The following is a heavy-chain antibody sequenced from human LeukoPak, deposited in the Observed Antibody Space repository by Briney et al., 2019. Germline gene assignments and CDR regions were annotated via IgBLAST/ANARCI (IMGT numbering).Heavy chain of an antibody. CDR3: ARDGRDTSALYNPLRFDY. D-gene: IGHD1-1*01. CDR1: GGSFSGYY. J-gene: IGHJ4*02. V-gene: IGHV4-34*01. CDR2: INHGGST. Sequence: PSETLSLTCGVYGGSFSGYYWSWIRHPPGKGLEWIGEINHGGSTNYNPSLKSRVTISVDTSKNQFSLRLSSVTAADTAVYYCARDGRDTSALYNPLRFDYWGQGTLVTVSS.